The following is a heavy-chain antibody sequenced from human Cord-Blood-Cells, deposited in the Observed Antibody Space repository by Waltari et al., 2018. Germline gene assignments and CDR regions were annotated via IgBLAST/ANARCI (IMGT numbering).Heavy chain of an antibody. Sequence: QVQLPQWGAGRLKPSETLSLTCAVYGGSFRGYSWSWIRQPPGKGLEWIGEINHSGSTNYNPSLKSRVTISVDTSKNQFSLKLSSVTAADTAVYYCARGITGTTPFDYWGQGTLVTVSS. CDR1: GGSFRGYS. CDR2: INHSGST. D-gene: IGHD1-7*01. J-gene: IGHJ4*02. V-gene: IGHV4-34*01. CDR3: ARGITGTTPFDY.